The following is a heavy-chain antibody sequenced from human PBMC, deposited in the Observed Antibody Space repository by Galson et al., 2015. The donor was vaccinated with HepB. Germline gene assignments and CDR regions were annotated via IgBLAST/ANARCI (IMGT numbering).Heavy chain of an antibody. D-gene: IGHD3-10*01. CDR1: GFSLSTSGVG. J-gene: IGHJ4*02. Sequence: PALVKPTQTLTLTCTFSGFSLSTSGVGVGWIRQPPGKALEWLALIYWDDDKRYSPSLKSRLTITKDTSKNQVVLTMTNMDPVDTATYYCARGLHFDLLLGFGSPFDYWGQGTLVTVSS. CDR3: ARGLHFDLLLGFGSPFDY. V-gene: IGHV2-5*02. CDR2: IYWDDDK.